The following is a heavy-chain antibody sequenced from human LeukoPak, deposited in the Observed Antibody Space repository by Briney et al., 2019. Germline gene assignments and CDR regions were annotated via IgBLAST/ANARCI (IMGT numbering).Heavy chain of an antibody. V-gene: IGHV3-11*04. CDR2: ISSSGSTI. CDR1: GFTFSDYY. CDR3: AKSRSGLHPI. Sequence: GGSLRLSCAASGFTFSDYYMSWIRQAPGKGLEGGSYISSSGSTIYYADSVKGRFTISGDNAKNSLYLQMNSLRAEDTAVYYCAKSRSGLHPIWGEGTMVTVSS. D-gene: IGHD6-19*01. J-gene: IGHJ3*02.